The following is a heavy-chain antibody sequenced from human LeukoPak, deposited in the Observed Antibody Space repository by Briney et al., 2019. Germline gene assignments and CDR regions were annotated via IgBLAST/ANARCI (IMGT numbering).Heavy chain of an antibody. D-gene: IGHD3-22*01. CDR1: GGSIGSYY. J-gene: IGHJ3*02. CDR2: IYYSGST. Sequence: SETLSLTCTVSGGSIGSYYWSWIRQPPGKGLEWIGYIYYSGSTNYNPSLKSRVTISVDTSKNQFSLKLSSVTAADTAVYFCARGPYSYDSSGAFDIWGQGTMVTVCS. CDR3: ARGPYSYDSSGAFDI. V-gene: IGHV4-59*08.